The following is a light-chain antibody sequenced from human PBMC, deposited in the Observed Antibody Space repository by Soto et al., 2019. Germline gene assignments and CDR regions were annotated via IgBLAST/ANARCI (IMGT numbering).Light chain of an antibody. CDR3: QQDYSTHPHT. CDR1: QSVLYSSNNKNY. V-gene: IGKV4-1*01. CDR2: WAS. J-gene: IGKJ2*01. Sequence: DIVMTQSPGSLAVSLGEKATINCKSSQSVLYSSNNKNYLAWYQQKPGQPPKLLIYWASTRESGVPDRFRGSGSETDFTLTISSLQAEDVAVYYCQQDYSTHPHTFGQGTKLEIK.